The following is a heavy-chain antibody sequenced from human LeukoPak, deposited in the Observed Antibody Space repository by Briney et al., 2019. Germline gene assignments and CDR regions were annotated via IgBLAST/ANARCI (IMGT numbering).Heavy chain of an antibody. J-gene: IGHJ6*03. CDR3: AKSPQKKNYYYYYYMDV. CDR1: GGSFSGYY. CDR2: INHSGST. V-gene: IGHV4-34*01. Sequence: SEILSLTCAVYGGSFSGYYWSWLRQPPGKGLEWIGEINHSGSTNYNPSLKSRVTISVDASKNQFSLKLSSVTAADTAVYYCAKSPQKKNYYYYYYMDVWGKGTTVTVSS.